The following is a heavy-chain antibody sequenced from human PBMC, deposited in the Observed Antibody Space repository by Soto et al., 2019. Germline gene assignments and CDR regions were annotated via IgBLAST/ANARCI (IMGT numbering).Heavy chain of an antibody. D-gene: IGHD3-3*01. CDR3: AKGVLEWSFQNLYGMDV. J-gene: IGHJ6*02. Sequence: GGSLRLSCAASGFTFSSYAMSWVRQAPGKGLEWVSAISGSGGSTYYADSVMGRFTISRDNSKNTQYLQMNSLRAEDTAVYYCAKGVLEWSFQNLYGMDVWGQGTTVTVSS. CDR1: GFTFSSYA. CDR2: ISGSGGST. V-gene: IGHV3-23*01.